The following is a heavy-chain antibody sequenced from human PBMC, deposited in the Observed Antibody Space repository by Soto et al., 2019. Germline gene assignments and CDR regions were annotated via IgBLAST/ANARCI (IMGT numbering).Heavy chain of an antibody. CDR3: ASRYYYDSSGYSP. CDR2: VYYSGST. V-gene: IGHV4-30-4*01. J-gene: IGHJ5*02. D-gene: IGHD3-22*01. CDR1: GGSISSGDYY. Sequence: SETLSLTCTVSGGSISSGDYYWSWIRQPPEKGLEWIGYVYYSGSTYYNPSLKSRVTISVDTSKNQFSLKLSSVTAADTAVYYCASRYYYDSSGYSPWGQGTLVTVSS.